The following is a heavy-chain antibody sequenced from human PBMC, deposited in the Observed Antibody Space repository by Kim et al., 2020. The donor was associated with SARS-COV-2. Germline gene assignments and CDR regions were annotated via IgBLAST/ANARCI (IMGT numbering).Heavy chain of an antibody. CDR3: AGVPRLVGQKVWFDP. J-gene: IGHJ5*02. CDR1: GDAFSTYA. CDR2: IIPVFGTT. D-gene: IGHD3-16*01. Sequence: SVKVSCKASGDAFSTYAFTWVRQAPGQGLEWMGGIIPVFGTTKSAQKFQGRLTIVADAPTSTVSMELSSLKSEDTALYYCAGVPRLVGQKVWFDPWGQGTLVTVSS. V-gene: IGHV1-69*13.